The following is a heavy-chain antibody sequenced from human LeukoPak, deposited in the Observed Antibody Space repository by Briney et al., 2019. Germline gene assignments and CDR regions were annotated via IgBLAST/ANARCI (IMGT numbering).Heavy chain of an antibody. V-gene: IGHV1-46*01. J-gene: IGHJ4*01. CDR2: INPSGGPA. CDR1: GYTFTRYH. D-gene: IGHD4-17*01. Sequence: ASVKVSCKASGYTFTRYHIHWVRQAPGQGLEWMGVINPSGGPATYAQKFQGRVTLTRDTSTTTVYMEVNSLRSDDTAVYYCARKIRDYGVTDEYYFNYGGQEPWLTVPS. CDR3: ARKIRDYGVTDEYYFNY.